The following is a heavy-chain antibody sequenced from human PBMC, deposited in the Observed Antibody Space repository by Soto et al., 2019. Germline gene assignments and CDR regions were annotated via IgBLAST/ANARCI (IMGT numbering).Heavy chain of an antibody. CDR1: GGSISSSSYY. CDR3: ARHGGIAAAGKIDY. Sequence: QLQLQESGPGLVKPSETLSLTCTVSGGSISSSSYYWGWIRQPPGKGLEWIGSIYYSGSTYYNPSLKSRVTISVDTSKNQFSLKLSSVTAADTAVYYCARHGGIAAAGKIDYWGQGTLVTVSS. V-gene: IGHV4-39*01. J-gene: IGHJ4*02. CDR2: IYYSGST. D-gene: IGHD6-13*01.